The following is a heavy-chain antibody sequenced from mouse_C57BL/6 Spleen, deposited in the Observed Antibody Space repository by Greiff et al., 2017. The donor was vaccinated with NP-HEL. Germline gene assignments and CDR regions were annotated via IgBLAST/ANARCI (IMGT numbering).Heavy chain of an antibody. D-gene: IGHD1-1*01. Sequence: QVQLQQSDAELVKPGASVKISCKVSGYTFTDHTIHWMKQRPEQGLEWIGYIYPRDGSTKYNEKFKGKATLTADKSSSTAYMQLNSLTSEDSAVYFCARRGYYGSSPYYYAMDYWGQGTSVTVSS. V-gene: IGHV1-78*01. J-gene: IGHJ4*01. CDR2: IYPRDGST. CDR3: ARRGYYGSSPYYYAMDY. CDR1: GYTFTDHT.